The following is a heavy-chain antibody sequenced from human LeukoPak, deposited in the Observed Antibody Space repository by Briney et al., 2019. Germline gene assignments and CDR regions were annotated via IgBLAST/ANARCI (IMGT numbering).Heavy chain of an antibody. CDR1: GFTFSSYS. CDR3: ARTNPYFDTSGPLDS. D-gene: IGHD3-22*01. CDR2: ISSSSSII. J-gene: IGHJ4*02. V-gene: IGHV3-48*04. Sequence: GGSLRLSCAASGFTFSSYSMNWVRQAPGKGLEWVSYISSSSSIIYYADSVKGRLTISRDNAKNSLYLQMNSLRAEDTAVYYCARTNPYFDTSGPLDSWGQGTLVTVSS.